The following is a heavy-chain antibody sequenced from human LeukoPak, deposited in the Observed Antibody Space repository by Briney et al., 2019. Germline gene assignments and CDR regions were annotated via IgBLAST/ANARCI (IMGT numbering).Heavy chain of an antibody. CDR2: IRSKGYGGTT. CDR1: GFTFGDHA. V-gene: IGHV3-49*04. D-gene: IGHD5-18*01. Sequence: GGSLRLSCVAYGFTFGDHAMSWVRQAPGKGLEWVGFIRSKGYGGTTEYAASVKGRFTISRDDSISVAYLHMNSLITDDTASYYRSRGPIQLWIHNGMDVWGQGTSVTVS. J-gene: IGHJ6*02. CDR3: SRGPIQLWIHNGMDV.